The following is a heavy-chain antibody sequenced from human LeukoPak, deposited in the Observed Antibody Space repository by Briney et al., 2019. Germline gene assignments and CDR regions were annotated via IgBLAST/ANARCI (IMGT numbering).Heavy chain of an antibody. J-gene: IGHJ5*02. CDR2: ISSSGSTI. CDR1: GFTFSDYY. D-gene: IGHD4-17*01. CDR3: ASRYGDYVCTFDP. V-gene: IGHV3-11*04. Sequence: PGGSLRLSCAASGFTFSDYYMSWIRQAPGKGLEWVSYISSSGSTIYYADSVKGRFTISRDNAKNSLYLQMNSLRAEDTAVYYCASRYGDYVCTFDPWGQGTLVTVSS.